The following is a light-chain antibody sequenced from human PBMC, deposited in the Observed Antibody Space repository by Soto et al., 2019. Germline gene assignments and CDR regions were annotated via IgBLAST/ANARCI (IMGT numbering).Light chain of an antibody. CDR3: QQYGFSRRT. CDR1: QTVSSSS. CDR2: GAS. Sequence: EIVLTQSPGTLSLSPVERATLSCRASQTVSSSSLAWYQQKPGQAPRLLSYGASSRATGIPDRFSGSGSGTEFTLTISRLEPEDFAVYYCQQYGFSRRTFGQGTKVDIK. V-gene: IGKV3-20*01. J-gene: IGKJ1*01.